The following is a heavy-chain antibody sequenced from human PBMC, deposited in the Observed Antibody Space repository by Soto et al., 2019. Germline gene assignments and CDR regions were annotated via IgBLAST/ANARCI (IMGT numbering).Heavy chain of an antibody. Sequence: QVQLVQSGAEVKKPGASVKVSCKASGYTFTSYDIYWVRQATGQGLEWMGWMNPNSGNTGYAQKFEGRVTMTTNTSRSTAYMALSRLRSEDPAVYYCARGIAEGVWGQGTTVTVSS. V-gene: IGHV1-8*01. J-gene: IGHJ6*02. CDR3: ARGIAEGV. CDR2: MNPNSGNT. D-gene: IGHD6-13*01. CDR1: GYTFTSYD.